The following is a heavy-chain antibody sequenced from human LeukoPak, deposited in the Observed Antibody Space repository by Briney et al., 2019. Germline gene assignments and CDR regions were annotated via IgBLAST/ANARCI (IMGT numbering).Heavy chain of an antibody. V-gene: IGHV3-30*03. D-gene: IGHD4-23*01. CDR3: ARGRPHGNDY. J-gene: IGHJ4*02. Sequence: GGSLRLSCAASGFTFSSYGMHWVRQAPGKGLEWVAVISYDGSNKYYADSVKGRFSISRDNAKNTLYLQMNSLRVEDTAVYYCARGRPHGNDYWGQGTLVTVSS. CDR1: GFTFSSYG. CDR2: ISYDGSNK.